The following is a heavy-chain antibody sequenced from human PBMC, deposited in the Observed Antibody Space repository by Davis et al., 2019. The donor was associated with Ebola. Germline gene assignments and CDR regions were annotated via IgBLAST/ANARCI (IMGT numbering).Heavy chain of an antibody. CDR1: GFTFSSYA. CDR3: AKAKGGNYYYGMDV. Sequence: GGSLRLSCAASGFTFSSYAMSWVRQAPGKGLEWVSAISGSGGSTYYADSVKGRFTISRDNSKNTLYLQMNSLRAEDTAVYYCAKAKGGNYYYGMDVWGQGTTVTVSS. D-gene: IGHD3-16*01. CDR2: ISGSGGST. V-gene: IGHV3-23*01. J-gene: IGHJ6*02.